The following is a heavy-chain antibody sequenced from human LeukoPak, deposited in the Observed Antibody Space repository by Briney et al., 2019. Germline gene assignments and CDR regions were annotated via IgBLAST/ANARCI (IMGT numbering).Heavy chain of an antibody. V-gene: IGHV3-30*03. J-gene: IGHJ6*02. Sequence: PGGSLRLSCAASGFTFSSYGMHWVRQAPGKGLEWVAVISYDGSNKYYADSVKGRFTISRDNSKNTLYLQMNSLRAEDTAVYYCASHSSGWKLYYYYYGMDVWGQGTTVTVSS. D-gene: IGHD6-19*01. CDR2: ISYDGSNK. CDR3: ASHSSGWKLYYYYYGMDV. CDR1: GFTFSSYG.